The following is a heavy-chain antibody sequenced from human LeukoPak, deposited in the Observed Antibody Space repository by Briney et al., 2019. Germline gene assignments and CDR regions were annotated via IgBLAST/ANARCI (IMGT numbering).Heavy chain of an antibody. CDR1: GYTFTSYD. D-gene: IGHD4-17*01. CDR2: MNPNSGNT. Sequence: WASVKVSCKASGYTFTSYDINWVRQATGQGLEWMGWMNPNSGNTGYAQKFQGRVTMTRNTSISTAYMELSSLRSEDTAVYYCARDLSTVTTDWFDPWGQGTLVTVSS. CDR3: ARDLSTVTTDWFDP. V-gene: IGHV1-8*01. J-gene: IGHJ5*02.